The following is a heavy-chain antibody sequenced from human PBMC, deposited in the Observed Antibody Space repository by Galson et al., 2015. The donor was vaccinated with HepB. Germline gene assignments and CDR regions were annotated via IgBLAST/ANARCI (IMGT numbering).Heavy chain of an antibody. CDR1: GFTFSSSE. CDR2: ISDIGSNI. V-gene: IGHV3-48*03. Sequence: SLRLSCAASGFTFSSSEMNWVRLPPGKGLEWVSYISDIGSNIYYADSVKGRFTISRDNAKNSLYLQMNSLRADDTAVYYCSRFQEDAFEIWGQGTMVTVSS. CDR3: SRFQEDAFEI. J-gene: IGHJ3*02.